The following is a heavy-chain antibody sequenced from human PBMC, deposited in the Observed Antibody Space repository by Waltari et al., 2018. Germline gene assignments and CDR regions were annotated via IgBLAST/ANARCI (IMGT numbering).Heavy chain of an antibody. Sequence: QVQLVQSGAEVKKPGASVKVSCKASGYTFTSYAMHWVRQAPGQRLEWMGWINAGNGNTKYSQKFQGRVTITRDTSASTAYMELSSLRSEDTAVYYCARDPGPVSSGWPPWYYGMDVWGQGTTVTVSS. D-gene: IGHD6-19*01. J-gene: IGHJ6*02. CDR1: GYTFTSYA. V-gene: IGHV1-3*01. CDR3: ARDPGPVSSGWPPWYYGMDV. CDR2: INAGNGNT.